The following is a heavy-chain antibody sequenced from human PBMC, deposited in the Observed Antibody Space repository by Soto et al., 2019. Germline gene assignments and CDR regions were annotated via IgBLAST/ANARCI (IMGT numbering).Heavy chain of an antibody. V-gene: IGHV1-69*13. D-gene: IGHD2-15*01. J-gene: IGHJ6*02. CDR2: IIPIFGTA. CDR1: GGTFSSYA. CDR3: ARALDIVVVVAATPGPRMDV. Sequence: ASVKVSCKASGGTFSSYAISWVRQAPGQGLEWMGGIIPIFGTANYAQKFQGRVTITADESTSTAYMELSSLRSEDTAVYYCARALDIVVVVAATPGPRMDVWRQGTTVTVSS.